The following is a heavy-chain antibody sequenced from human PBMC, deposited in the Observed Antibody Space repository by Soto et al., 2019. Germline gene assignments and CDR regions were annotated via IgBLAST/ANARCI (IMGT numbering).Heavy chain of an antibody. D-gene: IGHD5-18*01. CDR3: ARGGGYGPYYFDY. V-gene: IGHV4-30-2*01. J-gene: IGHJ4*02. CDR1: GGSISSGGYS. CDR2: IYHSGST. Sequence: QLQLQESGSGLVKPSQTLSLTCAVSGGSISSGGYSWSWIRQPPGKGLEWIGYIYHSGSTYYNPALKSRVTITVDRSKHQCSLKLSSVTAADTAVYYCARGGGYGPYYFDYWGQGTLVTVSS.